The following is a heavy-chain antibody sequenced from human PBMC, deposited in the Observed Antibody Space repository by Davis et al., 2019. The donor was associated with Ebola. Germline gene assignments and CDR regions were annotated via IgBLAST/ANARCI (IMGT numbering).Heavy chain of an antibody. J-gene: IGHJ4*02. CDR2: IRYDASIK. V-gene: IGHV3-30*02. D-gene: IGHD3-10*01. CDR1: GFTFSSSG. Sequence: GESLKISCATSGFTFSSSGMHWVRQAPGKGLEWVAFIRYDASIKYYADSVKGRFTISRDNSKNTLYLQMNSLRAEDTAVYYCARDPTNTLLLWFGELDYWGQGTLVTVSS. CDR3: ARDPTNTLLLWFGELDY.